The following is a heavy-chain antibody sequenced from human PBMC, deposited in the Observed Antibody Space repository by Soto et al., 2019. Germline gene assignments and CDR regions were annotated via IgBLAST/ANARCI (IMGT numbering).Heavy chain of an antibody. CDR3: AKDIGAFSLGSSRIGFDY. D-gene: IGHD6-13*01. CDR1: GFTFDDYA. CDR2: ISWNSGSI. Sequence: GGSLRLSCAASGFTFDDYAMHWVRQAPGKGLEWVSGISWNSGSIGYADSVKGRFTISRDNAKNSLYLQMNSLRAEDTALYYCAKDIGAFSLGSSRIGFDYWGQGTLVTVSS. V-gene: IGHV3-9*01. J-gene: IGHJ4*02.